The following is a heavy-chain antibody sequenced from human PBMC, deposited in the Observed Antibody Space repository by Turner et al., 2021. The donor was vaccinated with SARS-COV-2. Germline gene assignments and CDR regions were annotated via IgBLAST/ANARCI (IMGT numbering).Heavy chain of an antibody. CDR1: GYTLTELS. CDR3: ATGVAVTGVVVVYYYYYGMDV. Sequence: QVQLVQSGAEVKKPGASVKVSCKVSGYTLTELSMHWVRQAPGKGLEWMGGFDPEDGETIYAQKFQGRVTMTEDTSTDTAYMELSGLRSEDTAVYYCATGVAVTGVVVVYYYYYGMDVWGQGTTVTVSS. D-gene: IGHD6-19*01. CDR2: FDPEDGET. V-gene: IGHV1-24*01. J-gene: IGHJ6*02.